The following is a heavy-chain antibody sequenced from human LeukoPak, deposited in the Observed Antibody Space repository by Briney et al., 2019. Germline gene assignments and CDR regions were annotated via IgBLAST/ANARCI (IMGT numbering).Heavy chain of an antibody. D-gene: IGHD1-26*01. CDR2: IYYSGST. J-gene: IGHJ2*01. CDR1: GGSISSYY. V-gene: IGHV4-59*01. Sequence: TSETLSLTCTVSGGSISSYYWSWIRQPPGKGLEWIGYIYYSGSTNYNPSLKSRVTISVDTSKNQFSLKLSSVTAADTAVYYCARCLGAPGTYWCFDLWGRGTLVTVSS. CDR3: ARCLGAPGTYWCFDL.